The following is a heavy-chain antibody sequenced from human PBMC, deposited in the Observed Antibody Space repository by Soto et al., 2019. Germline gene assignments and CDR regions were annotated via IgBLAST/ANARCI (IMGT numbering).Heavy chain of an antibody. CDR2: VYTSGST. D-gene: IGHD1-26*01. J-gene: IGHJ4*02. CDR3: ARTVGAAYYFDF. CDR1: GDSMTKYY. V-gene: IGHV4-4*07. Sequence: LSLTCTVSGDSMTKYYWSWIRQPAGKGLEWIGRVYTSGSTNYNPSLKSRVTMSIDTSNNHFSLTLKSVTAADTAVYYCARTVGAAYYFDFWGQGALVTVSS.